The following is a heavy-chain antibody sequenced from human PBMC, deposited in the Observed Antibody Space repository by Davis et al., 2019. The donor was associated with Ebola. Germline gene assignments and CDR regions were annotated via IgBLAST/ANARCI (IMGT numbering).Heavy chain of an antibody. CDR1: GGSISSSNW. V-gene: IGHV4-4*02. CDR3: ARAGDWGVGATYDGVLDY. CDR2: IYHSWST. Sequence: PSETLSLTCAVSGGSISSSNWWSWVRQPPGKGLEWIGEIYHSWSTNYNPSLKSRVTISVDKSKNQFSLKLSSVTAADTAVYYCARAGDWGVGATYDGVLDYWGQGTLVTGSS. J-gene: IGHJ4*02. D-gene: IGHD1-26*01.